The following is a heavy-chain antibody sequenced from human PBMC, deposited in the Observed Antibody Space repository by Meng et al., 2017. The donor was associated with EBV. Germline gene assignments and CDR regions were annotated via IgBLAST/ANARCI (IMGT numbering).Heavy chain of an antibody. Sequence: QVQLQQWGAGLLKPSXXXXXXCXVYGGSVNGYFWSWLRQPPGKGLEWIGELDHSGSTNYNPSLKSRLRISVDTSKNQLSLNLTSVTAADTAVYYCARVSPKRYFDYLAPPDYWGQGTLVTVSS. V-gene: IGHV4-34*01. CDR2: LDHSGST. CDR1: GGSVNGYF. D-gene: IGHD3-9*01. J-gene: IGHJ4*02. CDR3: ARVSPKRYFDYLAPPDY.